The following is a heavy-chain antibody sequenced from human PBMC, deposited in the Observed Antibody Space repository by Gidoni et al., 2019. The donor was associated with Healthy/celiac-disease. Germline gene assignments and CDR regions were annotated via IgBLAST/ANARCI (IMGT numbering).Heavy chain of an antibody. CDR1: GGSFSGYY. CDR2: INHSGST. V-gene: IGHV4-34*01. Sequence: QVQLQQWGAGLLKPSEPLSLTCAVYGGSFSGYYWSWIRKPPGKGLEWIGEINHSGSTNYNPSLKSRVTISVDTSKNQFSLKLSSVTAADTAVYYCARGVVEMVRGVIISPYYFDYWGQGTLVTVSS. CDR3: ARGVVEMVRGVIISPYYFDY. J-gene: IGHJ4*02. D-gene: IGHD3-10*01.